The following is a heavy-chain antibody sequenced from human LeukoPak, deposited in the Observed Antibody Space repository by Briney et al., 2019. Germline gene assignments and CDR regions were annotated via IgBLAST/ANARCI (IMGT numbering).Heavy chain of an antibody. D-gene: IGHD3-16*01. Sequence: GLEWMGGIPPLFGTANYAQKFQGRVTITADESASTAYMELSSLRSEDTAVYYCARVGGHDYWGQGTLVTVSS. J-gene: IGHJ4*02. V-gene: IGHV1-69*01. CDR3: ARVGGHDY. CDR2: IPPLFGTA.